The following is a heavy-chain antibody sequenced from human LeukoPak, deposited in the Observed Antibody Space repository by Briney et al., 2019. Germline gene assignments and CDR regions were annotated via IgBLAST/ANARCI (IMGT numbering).Heavy chain of an antibody. Sequence: SETLSLTCAVYGGSFSGYYWSWIRQPPGKGLEWIGEINHSGSSNYNSSLKSRVTISVDTSKNQFSLKLSSVTAADTAVYYCARGLIDGQNSHSLDYWGQGTLVTVSS. CDR1: GGSFSGYY. J-gene: IGHJ4*02. CDR2: INHSGSS. CDR3: ARGLIDGQNSHSLDY. D-gene: IGHD5-24*01. V-gene: IGHV4-34*01.